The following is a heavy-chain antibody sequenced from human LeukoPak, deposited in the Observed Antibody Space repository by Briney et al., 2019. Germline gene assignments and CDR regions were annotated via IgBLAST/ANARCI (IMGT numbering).Heavy chain of an antibody. D-gene: IGHD3-10*01. CDR2: LYHPDST. J-gene: IGHJ6*03. V-gene: IGHV4-38-2*01. Sequence: PSEILSLTCAVSGHPINSAYYWVWIRQPPGKGLEWIGSLYHPDSTYYNPSLESRVTMSVDTSRNQFSLKLSFVTAADTAVYYCARQFDSYFYYYLDVWGTGTTVTVSS. CDR1: GHPINSAYY. CDR3: ARQFDSYFYYYLDV.